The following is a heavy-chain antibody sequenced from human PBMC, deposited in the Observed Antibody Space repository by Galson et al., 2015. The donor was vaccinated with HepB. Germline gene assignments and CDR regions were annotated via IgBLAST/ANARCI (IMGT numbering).Heavy chain of an antibody. CDR2: IYYSGST. CDR3: ARRGIAAAGHFDY. CDR1: GGSISSYY. Sequence: TLSLTCTVSGGSISSYYWSWIRQPPGKGLEWIGYIYYSGSTNYNPSLKSRVTISVDTSKNQFSLKLSSVTAADTAVYYCARRGIAAAGHFDYWGQGTLVTVSS. J-gene: IGHJ4*02. D-gene: IGHD6-13*01. V-gene: IGHV4-59*08.